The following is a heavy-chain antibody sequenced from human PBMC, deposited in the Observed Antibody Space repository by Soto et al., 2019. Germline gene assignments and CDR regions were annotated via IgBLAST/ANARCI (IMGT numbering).Heavy chain of an antibody. CDR1: GYTFTSYG. CDR3: ARDCSSTSCYNI. Sequence: VSVRVYCQASGYTFTSYGISWVRQAPGQGLEWMGWISAYNGNTNYAQKLQGRVTMTTDTSTSTAYMELRSLRSDDTAVYYCARDCSSTSCYNIWGQGTMVTVSS. J-gene: IGHJ3*02. D-gene: IGHD2-2*02. CDR2: ISAYNGNT. V-gene: IGHV1-18*01.